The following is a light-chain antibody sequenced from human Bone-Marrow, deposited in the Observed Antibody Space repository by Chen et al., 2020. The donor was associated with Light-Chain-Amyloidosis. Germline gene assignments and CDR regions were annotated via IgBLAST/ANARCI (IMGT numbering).Light chain of an antibody. J-gene: IGLJ3*02. CDR3: QVWDRSSDRPV. V-gene: IGLV3-21*02. CDR1: NIGSTS. CDR2: DDS. Sequence: SYVLTQPSSVSVAPEQTATIACGGNNIGSTSVHWYQQTPGQAPLLVVYDDSDRPSGLPARLSGSNSGNTATLTISRGEAGDEADYYCQVWDRSSDRPVFGGGTKLTVL.